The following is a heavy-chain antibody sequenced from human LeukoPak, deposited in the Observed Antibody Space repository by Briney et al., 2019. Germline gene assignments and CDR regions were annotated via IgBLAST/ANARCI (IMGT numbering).Heavy chain of an antibody. V-gene: IGHV4-34*01. CDR2: INHSGSI. Sequence: SETLSLTCAVYGGSFSGYYWSWIRQPPGKGLEWIGEINHSGSINYNPSLKSRVTISVDTSKNQFSLKLSSVTAADAAVYYCARVPKRYCSSTSCYTGGDYWGQGTLVTVSS. D-gene: IGHD2-2*02. CDR3: ARVPKRYCSSTSCYTGGDY. CDR1: GGSFSGYY. J-gene: IGHJ4*02.